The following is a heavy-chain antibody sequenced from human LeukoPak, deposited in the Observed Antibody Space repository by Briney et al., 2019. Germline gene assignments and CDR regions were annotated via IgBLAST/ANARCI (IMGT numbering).Heavy chain of an antibody. V-gene: IGHV3-74*01. CDR3: AREGVWRQQLVDYYYGMDV. Sequence: GGSLRLSCAASGFTFSSYWMHWVRQAPGKGLVWVSRINSDGSSTSYADSVEGRFTISRDNAKNTLYLQINSLRAEDTAVYYCAREGVWRQQLVDYYYGMDVWGQGTTVTVSS. D-gene: IGHD6-13*01. CDR2: INSDGSST. J-gene: IGHJ6*02. CDR1: GFTFSSYW.